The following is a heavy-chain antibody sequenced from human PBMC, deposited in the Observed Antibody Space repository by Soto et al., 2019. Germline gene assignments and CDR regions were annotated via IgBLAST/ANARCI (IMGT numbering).Heavy chain of an antibody. J-gene: IGHJ4*02. D-gene: IGHD3-22*01. CDR2: IYYSGST. V-gene: IGHV4-39*01. CDR3: ASRYYYDSSGYGDY. Sequence: QLQLQESGPGLVKPSETLSLTCTVSGGSISSSSYYWGWIRQPPGKGLEWIGSIYYSGSTYYNPSLKSRVPISVDTSKNQFSLKLSSVTAADTAVYYCASRYYYDSSGYGDYWGQGTLVTVSS. CDR1: GGSISSSSYY.